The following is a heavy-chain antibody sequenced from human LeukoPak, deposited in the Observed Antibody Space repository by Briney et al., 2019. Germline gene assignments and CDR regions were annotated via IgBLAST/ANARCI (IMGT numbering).Heavy chain of an antibody. CDR2: ISGSGGST. CDR3: AKDLVASGGTAYFDY. J-gene: IGHJ4*02. V-gene: IGHV3-23*01. D-gene: IGHD6-19*01. Sequence: GGSLRLSCAASGLTFSSYAMSWVRQAPGKGLEWVSAISGSGGSTYYADSVKGRFTISRDNSKNTLYLQMNSLRAEDTAVYYCAKDLVASGGTAYFDYWGQGTLVTVSS. CDR1: GLTFSSYA.